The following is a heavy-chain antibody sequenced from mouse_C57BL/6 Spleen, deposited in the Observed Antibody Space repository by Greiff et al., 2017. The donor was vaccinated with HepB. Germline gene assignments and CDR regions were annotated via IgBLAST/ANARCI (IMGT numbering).Heavy chain of an antibody. CDR3: AGWLRDYFDY. V-gene: IGHV14-2*01. Sequence: VQLKESGAELVKPGASVKLSCTASGFNFTDYYMHWVKQRTEQGLEWIGRIAPEDGETKYAPKFQGKATITADTSSNTAYLQLSSLTSEDTAVYYCAGWLRDYFDYWGQGTTLTVSS. CDR1: GFNFTDYY. D-gene: IGHD2-2*01. J-gene: IGHJ2*01. CDR2: IAPEDGET.